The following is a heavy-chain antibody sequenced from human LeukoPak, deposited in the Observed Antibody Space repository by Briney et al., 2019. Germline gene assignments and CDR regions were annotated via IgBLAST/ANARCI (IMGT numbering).Heavy chain of an antibody. CDR2: IYPGDSDT. V-gene: IGHV5-51*01. Sequence: GESLKISCKGSGYSFTSYWIGWVRQMPGKGLEWMGIIYPGDSDTRYSPSFKGQVTISADKSISTAYLQWSSLKASDTAMYYCARAAYDFWSGYYYYYYMDVWGKGTTVTVSS. D-gene: IGHD3-3*01. CDR3: ARAAYDFWSGYYYYYYMDV. CDR1: GYSFTSYW. J-gene: IGHJ6*03.